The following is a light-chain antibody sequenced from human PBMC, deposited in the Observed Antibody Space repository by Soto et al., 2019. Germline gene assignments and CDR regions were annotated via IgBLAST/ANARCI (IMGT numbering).Light chain of an antibody. Sequence: EIVLTQSPGTLSSSPGERATLSCRASQSVSSSYLAWYQQKPGQAPRLLIYGESSRATGIPDRFSGSGSGTDFTLTINRLEPEDFAVYYCEQYDKSITFGGGTKVDNK. CDR3: EQYDKSIT. J-gene: IGKJ4*01. CDR2: GES. CDR1: QSVSSSY. V-gene: IGKV3-20*01.